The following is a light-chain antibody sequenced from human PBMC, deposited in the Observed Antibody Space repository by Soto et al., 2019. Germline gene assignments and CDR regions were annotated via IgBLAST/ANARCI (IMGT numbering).Light chain of an antibody. CDR1: SSDVGGYNY. CDR2: DVS. V-gene: IGLV2-14*01. J-gene: IGLJ3*02. CDR3: SSYTSSSTL. Sequence: QSVLTQPASVSGSPGQSITISCTGTSSDVGGYNYVSWYQQHPGKAPKLMIYDVSNRPSGVSNRFSGSKSGNTASLTISGPQAEDEADYYCSSYTSSSTLFGGGTTLTVL.